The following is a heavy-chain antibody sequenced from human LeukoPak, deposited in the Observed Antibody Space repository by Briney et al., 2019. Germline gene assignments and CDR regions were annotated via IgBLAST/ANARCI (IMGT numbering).Heavy chain of an antibody. J-gene: IGHJ4*02. CDR3: VRGTMITVTYYFDY. CDR1: VRSFSVYS. CDR2: INHSGST. V-gene: IGHV4-34*01. D-gene: IGHD4-17*01. Sequence: SPTLSLTCALEVRSFSVYSWSCIRQPPGGWLEWIVEINHSGSTNHNPTLESRVTISVDTSKNQFSLKLSSVTAADTAVYYCVRGTMITVTYYFDYWGQGTLVTVSS.